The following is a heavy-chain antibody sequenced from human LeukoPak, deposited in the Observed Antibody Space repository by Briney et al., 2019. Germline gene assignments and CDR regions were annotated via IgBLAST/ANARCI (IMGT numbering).Heavy chain of an antibody. CDR1: GGSISSGDYY. V-gene: IGHV4-30-4*08. CDR3: ARTDPSSPFDP. J-gene: IGHJ5*02. D-gene: IGHD6-13*01. CDR2: IYYGGTT. Sequence: SQTLSLTCTVSGGSISSGDYYWSWVRQPPGIGLEWIGYIYYGGTTYYNPSLKSRVTISLDRSKNQFSLKLSSVTAADTAVYYCARTDPSSPFDPWGQGTLVTVSS.